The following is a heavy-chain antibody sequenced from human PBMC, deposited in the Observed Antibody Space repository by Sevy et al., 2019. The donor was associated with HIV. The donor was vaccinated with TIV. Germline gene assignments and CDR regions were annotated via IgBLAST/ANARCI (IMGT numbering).Heavy chain of an antibody. J-gene: IGHJ4*02. V-gene: IGHV1-8*01. D-gene: IGHD3-10*01. CDR2: MNPNSGNT. CDR1: GYTFTSYD. CDR3: ARYHSGWLWFGGCPLTSHRVFDY. Sequence: ASVKVSCKASGYTFTSYDINWVRQATGQGLEWMGWMNPNSGNTGYAQKFQGRVTMTRNTSISTAYMELSSLRSGDTAVYYCARYHSGWLWFGGCPLTSHRVFDYWGQGTLVTVSS.